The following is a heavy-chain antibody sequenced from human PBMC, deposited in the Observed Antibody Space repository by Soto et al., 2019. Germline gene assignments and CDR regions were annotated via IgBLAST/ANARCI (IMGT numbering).Heavy chain of an antibody. CDR2: FTATTDNYI. Sequence: GGSLRLSCVASGFTFSSHSMNWVRQAPGKGLEWVSSFTATTDNYIHYADSVKGRFTISRDNARNSLYLQMNSLRAEDTAVYYCTRDDAVTTHFDYWGQGTLVTVSS. CDR1: GFTFSSHS. J-gene: IGHJ4*02. CDR3: TRDDAVTTHFDY. D-gene: IGHD4-17*01. V-gene: IGHV3-21*01.